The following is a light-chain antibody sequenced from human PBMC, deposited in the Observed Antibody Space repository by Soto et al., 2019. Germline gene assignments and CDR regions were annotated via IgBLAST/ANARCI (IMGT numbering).Light chain of an antibody. CDR1: QSVSSSY. Sequence: EIVLTQSPGTLSLSPGERATLSCRASQSVSSSYLAWYQQKPGQAPRLLIYGASSRATGIPDRFSGSGSGTDFTLTISRLEPEAFAVYYCQQYGNSPITFGQGTRLAIK. CDR3: QQYGNSPIT. CDR2: GAS. V-gene: IGKV3-20*01. J-gene: IGKJ5*01.